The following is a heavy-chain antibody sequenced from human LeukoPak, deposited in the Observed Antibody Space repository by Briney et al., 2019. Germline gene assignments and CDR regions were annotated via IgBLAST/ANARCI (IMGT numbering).Heavy chain of an antibody. V-gene: IGHV3-33*01. CDR2: IWYDGSNK. D-gene: IGHD5-12*01. CDR3: ARDEGGYPDY. CDR1: GFTFSSYG. Sequence: PGGSLRLSCAASGFTFSSYGMHWVRQAPGKGLEWVAVIWYDGSNKYYADSVKGRFTISRDNSKNTLYLQMNSLRAEDTAVYCCARDEGGYPDYWGQGTLVTVSS. J-gene: IGHJ4*02.